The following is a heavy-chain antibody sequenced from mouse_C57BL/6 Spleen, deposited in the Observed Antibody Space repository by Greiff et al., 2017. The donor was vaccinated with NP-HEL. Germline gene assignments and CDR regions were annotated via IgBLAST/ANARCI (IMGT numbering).Heavy chain of an antibody. Sequence: VQLQQPGAELVRPGSSVKLSCKASGYTFTSYWMHWVKQRPIQGLEWIGNIDPSDSETPYNQKFKDKATFTVDKSSSTAYMQLSSLTSEDSAVYYCASFYDGYYVGYFDVWGTGTTVTVSS. V-gene: IGHV1-52*01. CDR1: GYTFTSYW. J-gene: IGHJ1*03. D-gene: IGHD2-3*01. CDR2: IDPSDSET. CDR3: ASFYDGYYVGYFDV.